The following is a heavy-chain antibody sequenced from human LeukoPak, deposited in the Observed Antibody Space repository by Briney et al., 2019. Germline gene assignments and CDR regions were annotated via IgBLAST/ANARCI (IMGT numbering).Heavy chain of an antibody. CDR2: IKQDGSEK. CDR1: GFTFSNYW. J-gene: IGHJ4*02. V-gene: IGHV3-7*01. CDR3: ARGRAYSSSPFDY. Sequence: PGGSLRLSCAASGFTFSNYWMSWVRQAPGKGLEWVANIKQDGSEKYYVDSVKGRFTISRDNAKNSLYLQMNSLRAEDTAVYYCARGRAYSSSPFDYWGQGILVTVSS. D-gene: IGHD6-13*01.